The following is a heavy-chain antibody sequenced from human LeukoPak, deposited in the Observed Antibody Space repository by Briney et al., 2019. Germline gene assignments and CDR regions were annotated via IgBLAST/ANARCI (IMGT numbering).Heavy chain of an antibody. CDR1: GFTFSSYS. D-gene: IGHD3-22*01. CDR2: ISSSRSYI. V-gene: IGHV3-21*01. Sequence: GGSLRLSCAASGFTFSSYSMNWVRQAPGKGLEWISCISSSRSYIYYADSVRGRFTISRDNAKNSLYLQMNSLRAGDTAVYYCAKGSKLVVITRDHYVAVWGKGTTVTISS. CDR3: AKGSKLVVITRDHYVAV. J-gene: IGHJ6*03.